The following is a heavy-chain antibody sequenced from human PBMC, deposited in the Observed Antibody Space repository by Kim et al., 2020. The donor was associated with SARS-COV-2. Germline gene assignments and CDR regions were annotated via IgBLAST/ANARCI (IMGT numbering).Heavy chain of an antibody. CDR3: ARGPYDYGDSGFAY. J-gene: IGHJ4*02. V-gene: IGHV3-74*01. CDR2: VDSDGSRP. CDR1: GFTFSSYW. D-gene: IGHD4-17*01. Sequence: GGSLRLSCAASGFTFSSYWMHWVRQAPGKGLVWVSRVDSDGSRPTYADSVKGRFTISRDNAKNTLYLQMNSLRADDTAVYYCARGPYDYGDSGFAYWGQG.